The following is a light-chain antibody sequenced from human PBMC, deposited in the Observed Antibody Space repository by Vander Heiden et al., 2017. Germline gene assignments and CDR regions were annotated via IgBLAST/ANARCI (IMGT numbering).Light chain of an antibody. CDR2: EDK. J-gene: IGLJ2*01. CDR3: QTWDSSSEI. Sequence: SYDLTQPPSVSVSPEQTASLTCSGDDLDHIYTSRYQQNPAQSPLLVIYEDKKRASGIPDRFSGSNSGNIATLAISGTQPMDEADYYCQTWDSSSEIFGGGTKLTVL. V-gene: IGLV3-1*01. CDR1: DLDHIY.